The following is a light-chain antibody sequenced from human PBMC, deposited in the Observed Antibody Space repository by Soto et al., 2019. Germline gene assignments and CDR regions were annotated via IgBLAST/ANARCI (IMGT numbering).Light chain of an antibody. CDR3: CSYAGDYTLV. CDR2: DVN. J-gene: IGLJ2*01. Sequence: QSALTQPXSVSGSPGQSVTISCTGTSSDVGGYNYVSWYQQHPGKAPKLMIYDVNKRPSGVPDRFSGSKSXNXXXLTISGLQAEDEVDYYCCSYAGDYTLVFGGGXXXTVL. CDR1: SSDVGGYNY. V-gene: IGLV2-11*01.